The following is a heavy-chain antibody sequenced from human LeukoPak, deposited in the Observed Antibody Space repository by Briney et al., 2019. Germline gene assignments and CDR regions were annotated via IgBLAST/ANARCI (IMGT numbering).Heavy chain of an antibody. J-gene: IGHJ5*02. Sequence: GGSLTLSCAASGFSVSSNYMNWVRQAPGKGLEWVSVIYSGGSTDYADSVKGRFTISRDNSKNTLYLQMNSLRAEDTAVYYCARGQGSRYCTNGVCYRFDPWGQGTLVTVSS. CDR1: GFSVSSNY. CDR3: ARGQGSRYCTNGVCYRFDP. V-gene: IGHV3-53*01. CDR2: IYSGGST. D-gene: IGHD2-8*01.